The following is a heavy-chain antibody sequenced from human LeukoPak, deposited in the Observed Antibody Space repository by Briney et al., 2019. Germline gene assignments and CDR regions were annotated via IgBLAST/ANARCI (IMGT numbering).Heavy chain of an antibody. J-gene: IGHJ4*02. CDR2: IIPIFGTA. CDR3: ARDSVWGQSSSRYHGLDY. V-gene: IGHV1-69*06. CDR1: GGTFSSYA. D-gene: IGHD6-13*01. Sequence: SVKVSCKASGGTFSSYAISWVRQAPGQGLEWMGGIIPIFGTANYAQKFQGRVTITADKSTSTAYMELSSLRSEDTAVYYCARDSVWGQSSSRYHGLDYWGQGTLVTVSS.